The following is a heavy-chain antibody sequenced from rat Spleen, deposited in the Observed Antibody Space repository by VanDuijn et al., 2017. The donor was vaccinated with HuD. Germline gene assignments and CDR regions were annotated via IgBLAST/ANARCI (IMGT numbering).Heavy chain of an antibody. CDR1: GFTFSNYD. Sequence: EVQLVESGGGLVQPGRSLKLSCAASGFTFSNYDMAWVRQAPTKGLEWIASISTGGGNTYYRDTVKGRFTISKDNAKNTQYLQMDSLRSEDTATYYCTRDYYSSYPYWGQGVMVTVSS. J-gene: IGHJ2*01. CDR2: ISTGGGNT. D-gene: IGHD1-2*01. V-gene: IGHV5S13*01. CDR3: TRDYYSSYPY.